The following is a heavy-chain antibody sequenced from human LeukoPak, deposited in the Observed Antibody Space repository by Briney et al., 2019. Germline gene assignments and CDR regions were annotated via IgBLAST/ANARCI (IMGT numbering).Heavy chain of an antibody. V-gene: IGHV3-66*01. J-gene: IGHJ6*03. D-gene: IGHD2-15*01. CDR2: IYRGGRT. Sequence: GRSLRLACATASFTASSNYVSWARHAPGKGLESLSFIYRGGRTYYAASVKGRFTISRDNSKNSLYLHMNSLRDEDTAVYYCASLLPYYYSMDVWGQGTPVTISS. CDR1: SFTASSNY. CDR3: ASLLPYYYSMDV.